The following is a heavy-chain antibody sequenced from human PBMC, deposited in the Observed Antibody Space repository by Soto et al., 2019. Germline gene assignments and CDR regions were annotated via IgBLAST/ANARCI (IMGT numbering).Heavy chain of an antibody. Sequence: GGSLRLSCAASGFTFSSYSMNWVRQDPGKGLEWVSSISSSSSYIYYADSVKGRFTISRDNAKNSLYLQMNSLRAEDTAVYYCARDRDYYYDSSGYYLPFDYWGQGTLVTVSS. CDR2: ISSSSSYI. V-gene: IGHV3-21*01. CDR1: GFTFSSYS. D-gene: IGHD3-22*01. CDR3: ARDRDYYYDSSGYYLPFDY. J-gene: IGHJ4*02.